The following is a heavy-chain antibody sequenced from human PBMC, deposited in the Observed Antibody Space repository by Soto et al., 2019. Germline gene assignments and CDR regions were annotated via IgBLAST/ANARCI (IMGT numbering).Heavy chain of an antibody. D-gene: IGHD3-10*02. J-gene: IGHJ6*02. CDR2: INHSGST. CDR1: GGSFSGYY. V-gene: IGHV4-34*01. CDR3: ARHTYYYVPFMDV. Sequence: SETLSLTCAVYGGSFSGYYWSWIRQPPGKGLEWIGEINHSGSTNYNPSLKSRVTISVDTSKNQFSLKLSSETAADTAVYYCARHTYYYVPFMDVWGQGTTVTVSS.